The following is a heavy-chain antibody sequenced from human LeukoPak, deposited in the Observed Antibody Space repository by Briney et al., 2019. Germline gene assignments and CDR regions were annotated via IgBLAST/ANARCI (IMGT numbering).Heavy chain of an antibody. D-gene: IGHD6-13*01. J-gene: IGHJ4*02. CDR3: ARDRIAAAGE. V-gene: IGHV1-69*04. Sequence: EWMGRIIPILGIANYAQKFQGRVTITADKSTSTAYMELSSLRSEDTAVYYCARDRIAAAGEWGQGTLVTVSS. CDR2: IIPILGIA.